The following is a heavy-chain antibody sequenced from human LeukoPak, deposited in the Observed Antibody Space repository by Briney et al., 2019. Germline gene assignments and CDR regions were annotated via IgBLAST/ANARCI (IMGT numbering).Heavy chain of an antibody. CDR1: GGPLISGSYF. D-gene: IGHD3-22*01. CDR3: ARGVYYYDIPFDY. V-gene: IGHV4-61*03. Sequence: PSETLSLTCTLSGGPLISGSYFCTSIPQPPGKGLERTGYIYYSESTNYNPSLKSRVTICVDTSKMHFALALSSVTAADTAVYYCARGVYYYDIPFDYWRQGTRVSVSA. J-gene: IGHJ4*02. CDR2: IYYSEST.